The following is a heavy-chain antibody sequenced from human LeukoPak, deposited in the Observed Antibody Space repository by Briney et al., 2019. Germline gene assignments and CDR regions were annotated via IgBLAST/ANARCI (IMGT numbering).Heavy chain of an antibody. J-gene: IGHJ4*02. V-gene: IGHV3-11*01. CDR2: ISTSGSSR. CDR1: GFPLRDYY. CDR3: ARAAYNWN. Sequence: GGSLRLSCAASGFPLRDYYMSWIRQAPGKALEWVSYISTSGSSRYYADSVRGRFTISRDNTKNSIYLQMNNLRAEDSALYYCARAAYNWNWGQGTLVTVS. D-gene: IGHD1-1*01.